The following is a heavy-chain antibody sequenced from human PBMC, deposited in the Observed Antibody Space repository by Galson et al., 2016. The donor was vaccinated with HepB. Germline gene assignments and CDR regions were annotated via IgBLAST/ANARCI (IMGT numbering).Heavy chain of an antibody. CDR3: SKDFGREVYGSSGP. CDR2: NMQSGATT. CDR1: GFIFSIYA. Sequence: SLRHSCAASGFIFSIYAMNRVRPAPGKGLEWVSTNMQSGATTYSADSVRGRFTVSRDNFRNTLYLQMNNLRPEDTAVYYCSKDFGREVYGSSGPWGQGAQVTVSS. J-gene: IGHJ5*02. D-gene: IGHD3-22*01. V-gene: IGHV3-23*01.